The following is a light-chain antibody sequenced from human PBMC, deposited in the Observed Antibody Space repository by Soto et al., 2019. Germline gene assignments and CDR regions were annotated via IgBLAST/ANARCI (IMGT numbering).Light chain of an antibody. Sequence: EIVVTQSPATLSLSPGEIATLSCRASQSVSSYLAWYQQKPGQAPRLLIYGASNRATGIPDRFSGSGSGTDFTLTISRLEPEDFAVYYCQQYGSSGTFGQGTKVDIK. CDR3: QQYGSSGT. CDR1: QSVSSY. V-gene: IGKV3-20*01. CDR2: GAS. J-gene: IGKJ1*01.